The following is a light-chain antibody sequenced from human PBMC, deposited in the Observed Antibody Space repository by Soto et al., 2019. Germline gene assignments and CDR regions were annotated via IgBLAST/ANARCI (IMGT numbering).Light chain of an antibody. Sequence: EIVLTQSSGTLSLSPGERATLSCRASESVSGSYIAWYQQKVGQAPRLLIHGASTRATGIADRFSGSGSGTDFTLTISRLEPEDFAVYYCQLYGTSPKTFGQGTKVDIK. CDR2: GAS. CDR3: QLYGTSPKT. V-gene: IGKV3-20*01. CDR1: ESVSGSY. J-gene: IGKJ1*01.